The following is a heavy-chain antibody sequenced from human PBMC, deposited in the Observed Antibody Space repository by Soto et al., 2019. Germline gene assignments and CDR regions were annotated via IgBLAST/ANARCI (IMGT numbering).Heavy chain of an antibody. CDR1: GGSFSGYY. V-gene: IGHV4-34*01. D-gene: IGHD5-12*01. Sequence: QVQLQQWGAGLLKSSETLSLTCAVYGGSFSGYYWTWIRQPPGKGLEWIGEINHSGSTNYNPSLKSRVNISVDTSKNQFSLKLSSVTAADTAVYYCASPGPTIRGGWFDPWGQGTLVTVSS. J-gene: IGHJ5*02. CDR2: INHSGST. CDR3: ASPGPTIRGGWFDP.